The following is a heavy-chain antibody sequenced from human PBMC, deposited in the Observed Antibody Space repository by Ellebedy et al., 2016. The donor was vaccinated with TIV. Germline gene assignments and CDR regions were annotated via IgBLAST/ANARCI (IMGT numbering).Heavy chain of an antibody. CDR1: GYTFTNYF. CDR2: IHPDSGVT. V-gene: IGHV1-2*02. CDR3: VRSRSYYFDN. Sequence: AASVKVSCKPSGYTFTNYFLAWVRQAPGQGLEWMGWIHPDSGVTSYAQKFEGRLTLTRDTSISTTYMELSSLGSDDTAMYYCVRSRSYYFDNWGEGTLVTVSS. J-gene: IGHJ4*02.